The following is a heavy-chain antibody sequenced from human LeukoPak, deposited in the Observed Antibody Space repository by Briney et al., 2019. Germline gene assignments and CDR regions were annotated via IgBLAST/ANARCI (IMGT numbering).Heavy chain of an antibody. V-gene: IGHV1-2*02. CDR1: GYTFTGYY. CDR3: ARGTYYYDSSGYYEYFQH. J-gene: IGHJ1*01. Sequence: GASVKVSCKASGYTFTGYYMHWVRQAPGQGLEWMGWINTNSGGTNYAQKFQGRVTMTRDTSISTAYMELSRLRSDDTAVYYCARGTYYYDSSGYYEYFQHWGQGTLVTVSS. CDR2: INTNSGGT. D-gene: IGHD3-22*01.